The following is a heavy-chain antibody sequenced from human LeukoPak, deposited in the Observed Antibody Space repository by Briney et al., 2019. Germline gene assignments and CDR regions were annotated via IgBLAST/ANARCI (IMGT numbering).Heavy chain of an antibody. CDR1: GYTFTSYD. D-gene: IGHD2-15*01. V-gene: IGHV1-8*03. J-gene: IGHJ4*02. CDR2: MNPNSGNT. CDR3: ARDLICGGSCLKGG. Sequence: GASVKVSCKASGYTFTSYDINWVRQATGQGLEWMGWMNPNSGNTGYAQKFQGRVTITRNTSISTAYMELSSLRSEDTAVYYCARDLICGGSCLKGGWGQGTLVTVSS.